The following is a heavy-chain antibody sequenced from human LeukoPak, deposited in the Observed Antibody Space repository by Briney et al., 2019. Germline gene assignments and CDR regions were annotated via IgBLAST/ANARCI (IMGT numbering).Heavy chain of an antibody. J-gene: IGHJ4*02. CDR3: ARDQPAPVTTYIADY. D-gene: IGHD4-17*01. CDR2: ISAYNGNT. Sequence: GASVKVSCKASGYTFTSYGISWVRQAPGQGLEWMGWISAYNGNTNYAQKLQGRVTMTTDTSTSTAYMELRSLRSDDTAVYYCARDQPAPVTTYIADYWGQGTLVTVSS. CDR1: GYTFTSYG. V-gene: IGHV1-18*01.